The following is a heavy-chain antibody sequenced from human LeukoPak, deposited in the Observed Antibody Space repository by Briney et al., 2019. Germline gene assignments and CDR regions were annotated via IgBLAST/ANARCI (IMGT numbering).Heavy chain of an antibody. D-gene: IGHD3-16*01. CDR1: GYSISSGYY. CDR3: ARHGGWWFDP. Sequence: KTSETLSLTCTVSGYSISSGYYWGWIRQPPGKGLEWIGSIYHSGSTYYNPSLKSRVTISVDTSKNQFSLKLSSVTAADTAVYYCARHGGWWFDPWGQGTLVTVSS. CDR2: IYHSGST. J-gene: IGHJ5*02. V-gene: IGHV4-38-2*02.